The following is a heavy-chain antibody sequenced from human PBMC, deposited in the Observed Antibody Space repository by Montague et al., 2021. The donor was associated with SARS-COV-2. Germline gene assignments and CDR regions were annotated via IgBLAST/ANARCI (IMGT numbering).Heavy chain of an antibody. CDR1: GVSISGYY. V-gene: IGHV4-59*08. CDR3: ARHLPYSGSYNWFDP. CDR2: IYYSGST. J-gene: IGHJ5*02. Sequence: SETLSLTCTVSGVSISGYYGSWIRQSPGKGLEWIGYIYYSGSTTYNPSLKNRVSISVDSAKRQFSLKLSAVTAADSAVYYCARHLPYSGSYNWFDPWGQGTLVTVSS. D-gene: IGHD1-26*01.